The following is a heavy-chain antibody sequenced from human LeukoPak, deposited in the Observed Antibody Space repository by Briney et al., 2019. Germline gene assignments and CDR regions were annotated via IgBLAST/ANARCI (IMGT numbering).Heavy chain of an antibody. CDR1: GYNFNNYG. CDR2: IIPILGIA. Sequence: SVKVSCKASGYNFNNYGISWVRQAPGQGLEWMGRIIPILGIANYAQKFQGRVTVTADKSTSTAYMELSSLRSEDTAVYYCATGGTRGAYYGMDVWGQGTTVTVSS. J-gene: IGHJ6*02. V-gene: IGHV1-69*04. CDR3: ATGGTRGAYYGMDV. D-gene: IGHD7-27*01.